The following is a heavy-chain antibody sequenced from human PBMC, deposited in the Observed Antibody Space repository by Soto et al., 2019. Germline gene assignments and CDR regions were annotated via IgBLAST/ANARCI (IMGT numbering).Heavy chain of an antibody. CDR1: GFTFSNAW. CDR2: IKSKTDGGTT. V-gene: IGHV3-15*01. J-gene: IGHJ6*03. CDR3: TAPLAVADPYYYYYYMDV. Sequence: PGGSLRLSCAASGFTFSNAWMSWVRQAPGKGLEWVGRIKSKTDGGTTDYAAPVKGRFTISRDDSKNTLYLQMNSLKTEDTAVYYCTAPLAVADPYYYYYYMDVWGKGTTVTVSS. D-gene: IGHD6-19*01.